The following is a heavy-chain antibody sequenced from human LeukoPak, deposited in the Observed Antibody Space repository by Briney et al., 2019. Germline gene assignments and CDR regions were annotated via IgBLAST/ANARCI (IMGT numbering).Heavy chain of an antibody. CDR2: INQGGSVK. Sequence: PGGSLRLSCAASGSTFSTYWMSWVRQPPGKGLEWVANINQGGSVKQHVDSVEGRFTVSRDNAKNSLFLRMNSLRAEDTAVYYCVRLSRSVPNDYWGQGTLVTVSS. CDR3: VRLSRSVPNDY. D-gene: IGHD5/OR15-5a*01. V-gene: IGHV3-7*01. J-gene: IGHJ4*02. CDR1: GSTFSTYW.